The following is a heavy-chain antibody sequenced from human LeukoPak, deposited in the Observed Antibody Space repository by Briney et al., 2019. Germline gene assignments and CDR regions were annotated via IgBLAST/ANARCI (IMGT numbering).Heavy chain of an antibody. CDR1: GPSISSYS. Sequence: SETLSLTCTVSGPSISSYSWSWIRQPPGKGLEWIGNIYYSRSTNSNPSLKSRVTISADTSKNQFSLKLSSVTAADTAVYYCARELDDYAYYYYMGVWGKGTTVTVSS. D-gene: IGHD4-17*01. V-gene: IGHV4-59*01. CDR2: IYYSRST. CDR3: ARELDDYAYYYYMGV. J-gene: IGHJ6*03.